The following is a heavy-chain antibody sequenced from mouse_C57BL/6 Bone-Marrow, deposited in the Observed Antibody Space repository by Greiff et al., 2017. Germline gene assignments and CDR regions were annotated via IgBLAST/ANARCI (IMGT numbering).Heavy chain of an antibody. CDR2: ISYDGSN. CDR3: ASWYFDV. CDR1: GYSITSGYY. V-gene: IGHV3-6*01. J-gene: IGHJ1*03. Sequence: EVKLMESGPGLVKPSQSLSLTCSVTGYSITSGYYWNWIRQFPGNKQEWMGYISYDGSNNYNPSLKNRISITRDTSKHQFFLKLDSVTTEDTATYYCASWYFDVWGTGTTVTVSS.